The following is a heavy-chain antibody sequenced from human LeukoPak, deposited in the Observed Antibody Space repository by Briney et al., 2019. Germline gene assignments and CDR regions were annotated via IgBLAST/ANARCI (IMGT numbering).Heavy chain of an antibody. V-gene: IGHV1-2*02. Sequence: GASVKVSCKPSGYTFTGYYIHWVRQAPGQGLGWMGWINCNTGVTNYAPEFQGRITMTRDTCISTAYMELSSLRSDDTAVYYCARVEVVDFDRWGQGTLVTVS. D-gene: IGHD2-2*01. CDR3: ARVEVVDFDR. CDR1: GYTFTGYY. CDR2: INCNTGVT. J-gene: IGHJ5*02.